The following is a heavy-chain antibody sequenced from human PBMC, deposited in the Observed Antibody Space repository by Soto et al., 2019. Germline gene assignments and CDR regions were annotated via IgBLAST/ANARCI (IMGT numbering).Heavy chain of an antibody. CDR1: GFTFSSYA. CDR3: AKTTYYYDSSGPNGWFDP. V-gene: IGHV3-23*01. CDR2: ISGSGGST. Sequence: EVQLLESGGGLVQPGGSLRLSCAASGFTFSSYAMSWVRQAPGKGLEWVSAISGSGGSTYYADSVKGRFTISRDNSKKTLYLQMNSLRAEDTAVYYCAKTTYYYDSSGPNGWFDPWGQGTLVTVSS. J-gene: IGHJ5*02. D-gene: IGHD3-22*01.